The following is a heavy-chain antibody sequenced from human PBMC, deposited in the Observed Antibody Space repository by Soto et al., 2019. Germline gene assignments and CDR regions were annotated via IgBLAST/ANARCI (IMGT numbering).Heavy chain of an antibody. J-gene: IGHJ4*02. V-gene: IGHV1-18*01. CDR2: ISGYNGNT. CDR1: GYSFTSYG. CDR3: AKVRPWFGELIDY. Sequence: QVQLVQSGAEVKNPGASVKVSCTTSGYSFTSYGISWVRQAPGQGLEWMGWISGYNGNTNYAQKFQGRVTMTTDTSTSTAYMELRSLRSDDTAMYYCAKVRPWFGELIDYWGQGTLVTVSS. D-gene: IGHD3-10*01.